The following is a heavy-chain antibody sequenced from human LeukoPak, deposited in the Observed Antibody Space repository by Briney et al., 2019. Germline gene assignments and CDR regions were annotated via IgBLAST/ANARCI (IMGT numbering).Heavy chain of an antibody. J-gene: IGHJ4*02. CDR1: GFTFTSYG. Sequence: GGSLRLSCAASGFTFTSYGMTWVRQAQGKGLEWVSSISSSSSYIYYADSVKGRFTISRDNAKNSLYLQMNSLRAEDTAVYYCARDGYRAFDYWGQGTLVTVSS. CDR3: ARDGYRAFDY. V-gene: IGHV3-21*01. CDR2: ISSSSSYI. D-gene: IGHD5-24*01.